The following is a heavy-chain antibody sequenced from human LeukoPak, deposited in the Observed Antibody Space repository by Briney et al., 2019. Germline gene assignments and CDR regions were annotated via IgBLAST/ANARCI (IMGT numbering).Heavy chain of an antibody. V-gene: IGHV3-48*03. D-gene: IGHD6-19*01. CDR1: GSTFSSYE. J-gene: IGHJ6*02. CDR3: ARDYPPYSSGWYDDYYYGMDV. CDR2: ISSSGSTI. Sequence: GGSLRLSCAASGSTFSSYEMNWVRQAPGKGLEWVSYISSSGSTIYYADSVKGRFTISRDNAKNSLYLQMNSLRAEDTAVYYCARDYPPYSSGWYDDYYYGMDVWGQGTTVTVSS.